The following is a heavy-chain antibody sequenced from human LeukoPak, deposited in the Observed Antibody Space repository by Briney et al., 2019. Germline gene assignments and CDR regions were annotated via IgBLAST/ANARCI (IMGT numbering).Heavy chain of an antibody. D-gene: IGHD1-26*01. J-gene: IGHJ6*02. CDR2: TRNKANSYTT. Sequence: GGSLRLSCAASGFTFSDHYMDWVRQAPGKGLEWVGRTRNKANSYTTEYAASVKGRFTISRDDSKNSLYLQMNSLKTEDTAVYYCARGEVGANHYYYGMDVWGQGTTVTVSS. CDR3: ARGEVGANHYYYGMDV. V-gene: IGHV3-72*01. CDR1: GFTFSDHY.